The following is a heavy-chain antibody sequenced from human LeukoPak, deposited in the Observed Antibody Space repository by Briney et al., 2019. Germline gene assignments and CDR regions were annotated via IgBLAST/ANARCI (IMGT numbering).Heavy chain of an antibody. D-gene: IGHD4/OR15-4a*01. CDR3: AKDDYSTWNYFDY. CDR1: GFTFSSYG. Sequence: GGSLRLSCAASGFTFSSYGMHWVRQTPGKGLEWVAVISYDGSYKYFADSVKGRFTISRDNPKSTLYLQMNSLRAEDTAVYYCAKDDYSTWNYFDYWGQGTLVTVSS. CDR2: ISYDGSYK. V-gene: IGHV3-30*18. J-gene: IGHJ4*02.